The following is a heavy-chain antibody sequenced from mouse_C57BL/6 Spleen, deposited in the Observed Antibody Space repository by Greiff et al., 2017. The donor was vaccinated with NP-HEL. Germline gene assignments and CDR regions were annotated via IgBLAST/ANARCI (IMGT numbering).Heavy chain of an antibody. CDR2: LDPSDSYT. J-gene: IGHJ4*01. D-gene: IGHD2-5*01. CDR1: GYTFTSYW. CDR3: ARRYSNSYAMDY. Sequence: QVHVKQPGAELVKPGASVKLSCKASGYTFTSYWMQWVKQRPGQGLEWIGELDPSDSYTNYNQKFKGKATLTVDTSSSTAYMQLSSLTSEDSAVYYCARRYSNSYAMDYWGQGTSVTVSS. V-gene: IGHV1-50*01.